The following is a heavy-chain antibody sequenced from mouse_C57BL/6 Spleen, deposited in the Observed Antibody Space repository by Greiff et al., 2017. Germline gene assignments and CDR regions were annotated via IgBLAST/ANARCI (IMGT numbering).Heavy chain of an antibody. Sequence: EVQLQQSGPELVKPGASVKISCKASGYTFTDYYMNWVKQSHGKSLEWIGDINPNNGGTSYNQKFKGKATLTVDKSSSTAYMELRSLTSEDSAVYYCAAYYSYWYFDVWGTGPTVTVSS. D-gene: IGHD2-12*01. CDR3: AAYYSYWYFDV. J-gene: IGHJ1*03. CDR2: INPNNGGT. CDR1: GYTFTDYY. V-gene: IGHV1-26*01.